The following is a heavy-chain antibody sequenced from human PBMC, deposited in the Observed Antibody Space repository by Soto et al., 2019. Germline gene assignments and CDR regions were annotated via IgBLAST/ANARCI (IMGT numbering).Heavy chain of an antibody. J-gene: IGHJ2*01. D-gene: IGHD5-12*01. CDR3: ARDGSWRYSGYDSGEGYFDL. CDR1: GGTFSSYA. Sequence: QVQLVQSGAEVKKPGSSVKVSCKASGGTFSSYAISWVRQAPGQGLEWMGGIIPIFGTANYAQKFQGRVTITADESTSTAYMELSSLRSEDTAVYYCARDGSWRYSGYDSGEGYFDLWGRGTLVTVSS. CDR2: IIPIFGTA. V-gene: IGHV1-69*12.